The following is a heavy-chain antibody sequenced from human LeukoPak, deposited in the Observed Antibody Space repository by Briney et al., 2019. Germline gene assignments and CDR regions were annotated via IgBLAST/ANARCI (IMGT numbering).Heavy chain of an antibody. Sequence: SETLSLTCSVSGGSISNYFWTWIRQPPGKGLEWIGYIYSSGSTYYNPSLKSRVTISVDTSKNRFSLKLSTVTAADTAVYYCARREGFYDSDGYFEGDGFDIWGQGTMVTVSS. CDR1: GGSISNYF. V-gene: IGHV4-59*08. J-gene: IGHJ3*02. D-gene: IGHD3-22*01. CDR3: ARREGFYDSDGYFEGDGFDI. CDR2: IYSSGST.